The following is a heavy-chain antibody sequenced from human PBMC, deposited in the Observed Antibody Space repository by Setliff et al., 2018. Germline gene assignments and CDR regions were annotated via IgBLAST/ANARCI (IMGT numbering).Heavy chain of an antibody. V-gene: IGHV4-39*07. CDR1: GDSISSTYYY. CDR3: ARDPGHRSGTWSLDY. Sequence: LSLICTVSGDSISSTYYYWGWIRQPPGKGLEWIGSISFGGNTYYNPSLKSRVTISLDTSKNQFSLKLDSVTAADTAVYSCARDPGHRSGTWSLDYWGQGALGTVS. CDR2: ISFGGNT. J-gene: IGHJ4*02.